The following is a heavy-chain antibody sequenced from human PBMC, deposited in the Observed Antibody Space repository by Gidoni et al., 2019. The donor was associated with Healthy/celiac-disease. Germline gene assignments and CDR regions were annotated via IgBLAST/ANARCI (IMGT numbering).Heavy chain of an antibody. V-gene: IGHV1-2*06. J-gene: IGHJ4*02. CDR1: GDTFPGYY. Sequence: QVQLVQSGAEVKKPGASVKVSCKASGDTFPGYYMHWVRQAPGQGLEWMGRINPNSGGTNYAQKFQGRVTMTSDTSISTAYMELSRLRSDDTAVYYCARADPRLVRGYFDYWGQGTLVTVSS. CDR3: ARADPRLVRGYFDY. CDR2: INPNSGGT. D-gene: IGHD6-6*01.